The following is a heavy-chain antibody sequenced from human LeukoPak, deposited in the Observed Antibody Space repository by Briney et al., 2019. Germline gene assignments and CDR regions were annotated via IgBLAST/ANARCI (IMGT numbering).Heavy chain of an antibody. D-gene: IGHD3-3*01. CDR1: GGTFSTYA. CDR3: ASLGLDDFWSGYYTTRRDYYYYYYMDV. CDR2: ITPIYGTA. Sequence: SVKVSCKASGGTFSTYAISWVRQAPGQGLEWMGGITPIYGTANYAQKFQGRVTITADKSTSTAYMELSSLRSEDTAVYYCASLGLDDFWSGYYTTRRDYYYYYYMDVWGKGTTVTVSS. V-gene: IGHV1-69*06. J-gene: IGHJ6*03.